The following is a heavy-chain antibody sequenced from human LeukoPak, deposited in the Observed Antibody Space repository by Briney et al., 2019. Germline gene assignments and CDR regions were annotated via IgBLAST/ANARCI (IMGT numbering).Heavy chain of an antibody. J-gene: IGHJ4*02. D-gene: IGHD3-3*01. CDR2: IYYSGST. V-gene: IGHV4-59*01. Sequence: SETLSLTCTVSGGSISSYYWSWIRQPPGKGLEWIGYIYYSGSTNYNPSLKSRVTISVDTSKNQFSLKLSSVTAADTAVYYCARIHPGDFWSGYRFDYWGQGTLVTVSS. CDR3: ARIHPGDFWSGYRFDY. CDR1: GGSISSYY.